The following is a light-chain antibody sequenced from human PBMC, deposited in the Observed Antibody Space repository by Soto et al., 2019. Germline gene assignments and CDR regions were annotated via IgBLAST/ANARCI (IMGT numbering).Light chain of an antibody. CDR1: QTVSSY. J-gene: IGKJ5*01. V-gene: IGKV3-20*01. CDR2: GAS. Sequence: EKVLTQSPGTLSLSPGERATLSCRASQTVSSYLTWYQQRPGQAPRLLIYGASKRATGIPDRFSGSGSGTDFTLTISRLEPEDFALYYCQKYGTSPITFGQGTRLEI. CDR3: QKYGTSPIT.